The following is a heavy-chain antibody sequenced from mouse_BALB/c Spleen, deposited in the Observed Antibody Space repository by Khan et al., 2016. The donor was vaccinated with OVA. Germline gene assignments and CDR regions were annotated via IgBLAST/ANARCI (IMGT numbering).Heavy chain of an antibody. D-gene: IGHD2-13*01. CDR2: IYPGGTYT. CDR3: ARWTTWCFDV. Sequence: VQLQESGAELIRPGTSVKISCKASGYTFTNYWLGWVKQRPGHGLEWIGDIYPGGTYTNYNEKFRGKATLTADTSSSTAYMQLSSPTSEDSAVYFCARWTTWCFDVWGAGTTVTVSA. V-gene: IGHV1-63*02. CDR1: GYTFTNYW. J-gene: IGHJ1*01.